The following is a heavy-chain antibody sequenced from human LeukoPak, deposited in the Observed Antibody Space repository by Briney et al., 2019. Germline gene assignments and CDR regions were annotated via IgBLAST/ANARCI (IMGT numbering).Heavy chain of an antibody. CDR2: TYYRSKWYN. D-gene: IGHD4-17*01. Sequence: SQTLSLTCAISGDSVSSNSVTWNWIRQSPSRGLEWLGRTYYRSKWYNDYAVSVKSRITINPDTSKNQFSLQLNSVTPEDTAVYYCARGDYGDYYNWFDPWGQGTLVTVSS. V-gene: IGHV6-1*01. J-gene: IGHJ5*02. CDR3: ARGDYGDYYNWFDP. CDR1: GDSVSSNSVT.